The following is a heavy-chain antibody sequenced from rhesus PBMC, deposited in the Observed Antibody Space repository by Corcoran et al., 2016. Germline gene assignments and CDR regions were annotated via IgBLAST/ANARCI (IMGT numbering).Heavy chain of an antibody. CDR3: ARVGVLGIGGLDS. CDR2: IFGSSGST. V-gene: IGHV4S7*01. Sequence: QLQLQESGPGLVKPSETLSLTCAVSGGSISSGYGWSWIRQPPGKGLEWIGNIFGSSGSTYYNPSLKSRVTISTDTAKNQFSLKLSYVTAADTAVYYCARVGVLGIGGLDSWGQGVVVTVSS. D-gene: IGHD5-42*01. J-gene: IGHJ6*01. CDR1: GGSISSGYG.